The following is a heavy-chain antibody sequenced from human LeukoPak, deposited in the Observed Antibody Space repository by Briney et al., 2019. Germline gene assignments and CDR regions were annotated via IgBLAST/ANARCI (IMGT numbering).Heavy chain of an antibody. CDR1: GGSISSYY. CDR2: IYYSGRT. D-gene: IGHD3-22*01. CDR3: ARHRAGYYDSSGITGDAFDI. Sequence: SESLSLTCTVSGGSISSYYWSWIRQPPGKGVEWIGYIYYSGRTNYNPSLESPVTISVDTSTNQFSLKLRSVTGADTAVYYCARHRAGYYDSSGITGDAFDIWGQGTMVTVSS. J-gene: IGHJ3*02. V-gene: IGHV4-59*08.